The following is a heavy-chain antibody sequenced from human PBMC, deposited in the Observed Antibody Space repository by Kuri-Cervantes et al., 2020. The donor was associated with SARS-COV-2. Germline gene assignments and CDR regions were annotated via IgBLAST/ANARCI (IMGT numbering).Heavy chain of an antibody. CDR3: ARGERGYYYGHGHY. CDR2: ISWNSGSI. D-gene: IGHD5-18*01. CDR1: GFTFDDYA. V-gene: IGHV3-9*01. Sequence: SLKISCAASGFTFDDYAMHWVRQAPGKGLEWVSGISWNSGSIGYADSVKGRFTISRDNANNSLYLQLNSLRAEDTAVYYCARGERGYYYGHGHYWGQGTLVTVSS. J-gene: IGHJ4*02.